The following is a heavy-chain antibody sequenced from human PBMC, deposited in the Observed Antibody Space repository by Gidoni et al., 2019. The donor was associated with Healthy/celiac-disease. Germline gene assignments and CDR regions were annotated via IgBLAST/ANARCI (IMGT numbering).Heavy chain of an antibody. V-gene: IGHV3-30*04. D-gene: IGHD4-17*01. Sequence: VQLVESGGGVVQPGRSLSLSCAGSGFTFSSYAMHWVRQAPGKGLEWVAVISYDGSNKYYADSVKGRFTISRDNSKNTLYLQMNSLRAEDTAVYYCARDPGYGDYFDYWGQGTLVTVSS. CDR1: GFTFSSYA. CDR3: ARDPGYGDYFDY. J-gene: IGHJ4*02. CDR2: ISYDGSNK.